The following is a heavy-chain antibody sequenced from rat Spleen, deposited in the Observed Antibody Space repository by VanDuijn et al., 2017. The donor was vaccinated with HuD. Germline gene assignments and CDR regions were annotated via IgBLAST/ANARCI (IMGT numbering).Heavy chain of an antibody. CDR1: GYSITSSYR. Sequence: EVQLQESGPGLVKPSQSLSLTCSVTGYSITSSYRWNWIRKFPGNKLEWMGYINGAGSTNYNPSLKSRISITRDTSKNQVFLQVNSVTTEDTATYYCTRPDIQWPHVMDAWGQGASVTVSS. CDR2: INGAGST. V-gene: IGHV3-3*01. CDR3: TRPDIQWPHVMDA. J-gene: IGHJ4*01. D-gene: IGHD1-1*01.